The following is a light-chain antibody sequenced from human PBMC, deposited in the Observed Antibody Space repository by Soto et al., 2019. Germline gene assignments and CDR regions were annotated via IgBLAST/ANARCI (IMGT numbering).Light chain of an antibody. CDR1: QPVSNR. CDR2: GAF. CDR3: QQHSNWPLT. V-gene: IGKV3-15*01. Sequence: ELLLTQSPVTLSVSPGERVTLACTASQPVSNRLAWYQQKPGQAPRLLIYGAFTRATGIPARFSGSGSGTDFTLTISSLQSEDFAVYYCQQHSNWPLTVGGGTKVEIK. J-gene: IGKJ4*01.